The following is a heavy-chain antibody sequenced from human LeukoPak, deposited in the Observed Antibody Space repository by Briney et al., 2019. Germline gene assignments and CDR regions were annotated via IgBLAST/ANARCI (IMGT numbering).Heavy chain of an antibody. CDR1: GFTFSDYY. V-gene: IGHV3-11*01. Sequence: PGGSLRLSCAASGFTFSDYYMSWIRQAPGKGLEWVSYISSSGSTIYYADSVKGRFTISRDNTKNSLYLQMNSLRAEDTAVYYCARAPYSSSWYTGEDYWGQGTLVTVSS. J-gene: IGHJ4*02. D-gene: IGHD6-13*01. CDR2: ISSSGSTI. CDR3: ARAPYSSSWYTGEDY.